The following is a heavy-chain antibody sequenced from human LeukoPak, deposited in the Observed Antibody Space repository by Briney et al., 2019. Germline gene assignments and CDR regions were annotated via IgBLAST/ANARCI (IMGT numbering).Heavy chain of an antibody. CDR2: ISAYKGNT. CDR3: ARSRIGSERSFDY. CDR1: GYSFTSYG. Sequence: ASVKVSCKASGYSFTSYGISWVRQAPGQGLEWMGWISAYKGNTNYAQKLQGRVTMTTDTSTSTAYMEVRSLRSDDTAVYYCARSRIGSERSFDYWGQGALVAVSS. V-gene: IGHV1-18*01. D-gene: IGHD2-15*01. J-gene: IGHJ4*02.